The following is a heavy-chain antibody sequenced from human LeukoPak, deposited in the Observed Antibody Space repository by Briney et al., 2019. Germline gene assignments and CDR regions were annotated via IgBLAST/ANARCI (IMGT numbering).Heavy chain of an antibody. Sequence: GGSLRLSCAASGFAFSSYAMSWVRQAPGKGLEWVSAISGSGGSTYYADSVKGRFTISRDNSKNTLYLQMNSLRAEDTAVYYCAKDLWIQLWTNYYYYGMDVWGQGTTVTVSS. D-gene: IGHD5-18*01. CDR2: ISGSGGST. J-gene: IGHJ6*02. CDR1: GFAFSSYA. V-gene: IGHV3-23*01. CDR3: AKDLWIQLWTNYYYYGMDV.